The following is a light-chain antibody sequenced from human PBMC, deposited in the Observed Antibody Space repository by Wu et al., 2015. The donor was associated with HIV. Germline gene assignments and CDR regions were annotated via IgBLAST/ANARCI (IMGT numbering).Light chain of an antibody. CDR3: QQYNTYSYS. V-gene: IGKV1-5*03. Sequence: DIQMTQSPSTLSASVGDRVTITCRASQSIDNWLAWYQQKPGKAPKVLIYKASNLERGVPSRFSGSGSGTEFTLTISSLQPDDFAIYYCQQYNTYSYSFGQGTKLEIK. CDR2: KAS. J-gene: IGKJ2*03. CDR1: QSIDNW.